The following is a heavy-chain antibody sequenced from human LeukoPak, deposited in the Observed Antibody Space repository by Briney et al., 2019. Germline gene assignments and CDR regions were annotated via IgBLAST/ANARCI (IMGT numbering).Heavy chain of an antibody. J-gene: IGHJ4*02. V-gene: IGHV3-21*01. D-gene: IGHD4-11*01. CDR3: ARDPPNTVSPPFDY. CDR1: GFTFSSYS. CDR2: ISSSSSYI. Sequence: NPGGSLRLSCAASGFTFSSYSMDWVRQAPGKGLEWVSSISSSSSYIYYADSVKGRFTISRDNAKNSLYLQMNSLRAEDTAVYYCARDPPNTVSPPFDYWGQGTLVTVSS.